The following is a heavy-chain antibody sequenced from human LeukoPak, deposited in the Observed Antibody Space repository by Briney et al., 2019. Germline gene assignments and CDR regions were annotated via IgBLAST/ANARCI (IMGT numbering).Heavy chain of an antibody. CDR1: GFTVSSNY. V-gene: IGHV3-53*01. J-gene: IGHJ4*02. CDR3: ARGRPYSYGSGQFDY. D-gene: IGHD3-10*01. Sequence: PGGSLRLSCAATGFTVSSNYMSWVPQAPGKGLEWVSIIYSGGSTYYADSVKGRFTISRDNSENTLYLQMNSLRAEDTAVYYCARGRPYSYGSGQFDYWGQGTLVTVSS. CDR2: IYSGGST.